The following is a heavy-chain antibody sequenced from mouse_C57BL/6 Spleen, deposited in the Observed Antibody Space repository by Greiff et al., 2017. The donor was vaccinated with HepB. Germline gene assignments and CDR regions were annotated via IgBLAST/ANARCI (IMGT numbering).Heavy chain of an antibody. V-gene: IGHV1-55*01. CDR1: GYTFTSYW. CDR3: AWATLAWFAY. D-gene: IGHD4-1*02. J-gene: IGHJ3*01. CDR2: IYPGSGST. Sequence: VQLQQHGAELVKPGASVKMSCKASGYTFTSYWITWVKQRPGQGLEWIGDIYPGSGSTNYNEKFKSKATLTVDTSSSTSYMQLSSLTSEDSAVYYCAWATLAWFAYWGQGTLVTVSA.